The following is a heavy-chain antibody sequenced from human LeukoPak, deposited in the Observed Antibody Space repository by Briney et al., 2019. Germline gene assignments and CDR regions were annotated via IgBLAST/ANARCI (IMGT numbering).Heavy chain of an antibody. D-gene: IGHD4-17*01. CDR3: ATVAPNYGDYVDY. CDR2: FDPEDGET. V-gene: IGHV1-24*01. Sequence: GASVKVSCKVSGYTLTELSMHWVRQAPGRGLEWMGGFDPEDGETIYAQKFQGRVTMTEDTSTDTAYMELSSLRSEDTAVYYCATVAPNYGDYVDYWGQGTLVTVSS. J-gene: IGHJ4*02. CDR1: GYTLTELS.